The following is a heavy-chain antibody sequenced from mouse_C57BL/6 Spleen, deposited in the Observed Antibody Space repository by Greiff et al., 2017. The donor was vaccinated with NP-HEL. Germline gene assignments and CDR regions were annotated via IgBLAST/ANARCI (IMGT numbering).Heavy chain of an antibody. Sequence: QVQLKESGAELARPGASVKLSCKASGYTFTSYGISWVKQRTGQGLEWIGEIYPRSGNTYYNEKFKGKATLTADKSSSTAYMELRSLTSEDSAVYFCARDDDDGDYWYLDDWGTGTTVTVSS. CDR1: GYTFTSYG. J-gene: IGHJ1*03. CDR3: ARDDDDGDYWYLDD. CDR2: IYPRSGNT. V-gene: IGHV1-81*01. D-gene: IGHD2-4*01.